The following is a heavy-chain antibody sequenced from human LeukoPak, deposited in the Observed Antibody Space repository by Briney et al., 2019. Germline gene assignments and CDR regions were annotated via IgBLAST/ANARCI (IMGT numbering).Heavy chain of an antibody. CDR1: GYTFTDYH. J-gene: IGHJ4*02. Sequence: ASVKVSCKASGYTFTDYHMHWVRQALGQGLEWMGWINPKSGGTKYARKFQGWVNMTRDASISTVYMELSRLRFDDTAVYYCARGNAQFDYWGQGTMVTVSS. CDR2: INPKSGGT. D-gene: IGHD1-1*01. CDR3: ARGNAQFDY. V-gene: IGHV1-2*04.